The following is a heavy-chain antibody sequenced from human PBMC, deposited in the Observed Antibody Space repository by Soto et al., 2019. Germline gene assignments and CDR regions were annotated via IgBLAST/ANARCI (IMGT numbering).Heavy chain of an antibody. CDR2: IYWDDDK. CDR3: AHAPGIAVTTNWFDP. V-gene: IGHV2-5*02. CDR1: GFSLSTSEVG. Sequence: QITLKESGPTLVKPTQTLTLTCTFSGFSLSTSEVGVGWIRQPPGKALQWLALIYWDDDKRYSPSLKSRLTITKYTSKNPVVLTMTNMDPVDTATYYCAHAPGIAVTTNWFDPWGQVILVTVSS. D-gene: IGHD6-19*01. J-gene: IGHJ5*02.